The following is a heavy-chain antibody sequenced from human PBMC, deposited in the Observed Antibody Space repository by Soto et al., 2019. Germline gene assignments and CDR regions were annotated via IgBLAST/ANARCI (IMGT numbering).Heavy chain of an antibody. CDR3: ARDWGDDDRSGGHLHKKYNWFDP. J-gene: IGHJ5*02. Sequence: QVQLVQSGAEVKKPGSSVKVSCKASGGTFSSYAISWVRQAPGQGLEWMGGIIPIFGTANYAQKFQGRVTIPAGESTSTAYMVMSSLRAEDTAVYYCARDWGDDDRSGGHLHKKYNWFDPWGQGTLVTVSS. CDR1: GGTFSSYA. V-gene: IGHV1-69*12. CDR2: IIPIFGTA. D-gene: IGHD3-22*01.